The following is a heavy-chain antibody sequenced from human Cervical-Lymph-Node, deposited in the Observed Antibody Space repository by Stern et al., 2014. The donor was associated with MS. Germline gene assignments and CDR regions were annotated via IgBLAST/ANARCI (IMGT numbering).Heavy chain of an antibody. D-gene: IGHD3-3*01. V-gene: IGHV1-24*01. CDR3: ATDRYYFRSGYSAPTKGYGLDV. CDR1: GYTLTELS. J-gene: IGHJ6*02. CDR2: FDPEDGET. Sequence: QVQLVQSGAEVKKPGASVKVSCKVSGYTLTELSMHWVRQAPGKGLEWMGGFDPEDGETIYEQKFQGRVNMTAATSKHKAYNERSSLVSEDTAVYYCATDRYYFRSGYSAPTKGYGLDVWGQGTTVTVTS.